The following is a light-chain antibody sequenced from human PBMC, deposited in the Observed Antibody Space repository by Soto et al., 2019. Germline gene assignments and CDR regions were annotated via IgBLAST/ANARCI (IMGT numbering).Light chain of an antibody. Sequence: EITQTPSTRLAPVGARVTITFRASQRIRTWLAGYQQKPGKAPKLLIYDASSLESGVPSRFSGSGSGTEFTLSISSLQPEEFESYYCQQYNSYSTFGEGTKVDIK. CDR2: DAS. CDR3: QQYNSYST. CDR1: QRIRTW. J-gene: IGKJ1*01. V-gene: IGKV1-5*01.